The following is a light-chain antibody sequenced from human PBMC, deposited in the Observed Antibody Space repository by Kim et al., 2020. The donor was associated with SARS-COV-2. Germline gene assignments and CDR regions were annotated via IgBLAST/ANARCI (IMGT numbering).Light chain of an antibody. J-gene: IGKJ2*01. CDR1: QGISNY. Sequence: SASVGDRVTITRRASQGISNYLAWYQQKPGKGPKLLIYAASTLQSGVPCRFSGSGSGTDFTLTISSLQPEDVATYYWQRYNSAPYTFGQGTKLGI. CDR3: QRYNSAPYT. CDR2: AAS. V-gene: IGKV1-27*01.